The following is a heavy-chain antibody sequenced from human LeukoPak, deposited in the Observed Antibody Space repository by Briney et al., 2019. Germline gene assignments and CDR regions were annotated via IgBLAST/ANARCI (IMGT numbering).Heavy chain of an antibody. V-gene: IGHV4-34*01. CDR3: ARGGPGYCSTTSCNYHYYGMDV. Sequence: SETLSLTCSVSGASFSDYFWSWIRQPPGKGLEWVGEVNHSGSTYYNPSVKGRVTISIDTSKHQFSLKLTSVTAADTAVYYCARGGPGYCSTTSCNYHYYGMDVWGQGTTVTVSS. D-gene: IGHD2-2*01. CDR2: VNHSGST. J-gene: IGHJ6*02. CDR1: GASFSDYF.